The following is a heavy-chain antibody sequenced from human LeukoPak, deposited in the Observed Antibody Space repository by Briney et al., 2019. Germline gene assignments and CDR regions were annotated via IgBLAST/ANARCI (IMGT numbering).Heavy chain of an antibody. CDR2: MNPNSGNT. CDR3: AGNWNYSYFDY. J-gene: IGHJ4*02. CDR1: GYTFTSYD. Sequence: ASVKVSCKASGYTFTSYDINWVRQATGQGLEWMGWMNPNSGNTGYALKFQGRVTMTRNTSISTAYMELSSLRSEDTAVYYCAGNWNYSYFDYWGQGTLVTASS. V-gene: IGHV1-8*01. D-gene: IGHD1-7*01.